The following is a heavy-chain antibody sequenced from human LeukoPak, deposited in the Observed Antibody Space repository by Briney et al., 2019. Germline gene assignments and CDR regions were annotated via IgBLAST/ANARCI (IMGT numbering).Heavy chain of an antibody. CDR3: ARNNGMDV. CDR2: ISGSGGST. Sequence: GGSLRLSCAASGFTFSSYGMSWVRQAPGKGLEWVSAISGSGGSTYYADSVKGRFTISRDNSKNTLYLQMNSLRAEDTALYHCARNNGMDVWGQGTTVIVSS. V-gene: IGHV3-23*01. CDR1: GFTFSSYG. J-gene: IGHJ6*02.